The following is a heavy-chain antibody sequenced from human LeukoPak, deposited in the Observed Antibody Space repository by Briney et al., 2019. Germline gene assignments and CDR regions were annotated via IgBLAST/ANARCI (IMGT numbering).Heavy chain of an antibody. D-gene: IGHD6-19*01. Sequence: SETLSLTCTVSAGSISSSSYSWGRLRQPPGKGREWIGSSYYSRSTYYNPSLKSRVTISVDTSKNQFYLKLSSVTAADTAVYYCARHVRKRGIAVAGSPGWFDPWGQGTLVTASS. V-gene: IGHV4-39*01. CDR1: AGSISSSSYS. CDR3: ARHVRKRGIAVAGSPGWFDP. J-gene: IGHJ5*02. CDR2: SYYSRST.